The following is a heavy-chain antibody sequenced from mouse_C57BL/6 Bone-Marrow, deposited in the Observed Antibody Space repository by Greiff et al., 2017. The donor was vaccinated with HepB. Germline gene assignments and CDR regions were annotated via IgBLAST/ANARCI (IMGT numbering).Heavy chain of an antibody. D-gene: IGHD1-1*01. Sequence: EVKVEESGGGLVQPKGSLKLSCAASGFTFNTYAMHWVRQAPGKGLEWVARIRSKSSNYATYYADSVKDRFTISRDDSQSMLYLQMNNLKTEDTAMYYCVRGATVVASPWFAYWGQGTLVTVSA. J-gene: IGHJ3*01. CDR3: VRGATVVASPWFAY. CDR2: IRSKSSNYAT. CDR1: GFTFNTYA. V-gene: IGHV10-3*01.